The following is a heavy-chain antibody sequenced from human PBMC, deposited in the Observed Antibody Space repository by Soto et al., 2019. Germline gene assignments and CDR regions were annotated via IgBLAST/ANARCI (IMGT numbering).Heavy chain of an antibody. D-gene: IGHD3-9*01. CDR2: IKQDGSEK. CDR1: GFTLNNDW. Sequence: LGGSLRLSCVASGFTLNNDWMSFVRQAPGKGLEWVATIKQDGSEKYYVDSVKGRFTVSRDNTKNSLYLQMNYLRAEDTGVYYCARGDYFDRRFDFWGQGALVTVSS. J-gene: IGHJ4*02. V-gene: IGHV3-7*03. CDR3: ARGDYFDRRFDF.